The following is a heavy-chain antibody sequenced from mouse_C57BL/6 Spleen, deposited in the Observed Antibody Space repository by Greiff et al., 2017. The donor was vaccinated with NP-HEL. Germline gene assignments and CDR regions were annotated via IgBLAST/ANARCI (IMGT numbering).Heavy chain of an antibody. J-gene: IGHJ2*01. Sequence: EVQLVESGGGLVQPKGSLKLSCAASGFSFNTYAMNWVRQAPGKGLEWVARIRSKSNNYATYYADSVKDRFTISRDDSESMLYLQMNNLKTEDTAMYYCVRNYGNSGYFDYWGQGTTLTVSS. CDR2: IRSKSNNYAT. D-gene: IGHD2-1*01. CDR1: GFSFNTYA. V-gene: IGHV10-1*01. CDR3: VRNYGNSGYFDY.